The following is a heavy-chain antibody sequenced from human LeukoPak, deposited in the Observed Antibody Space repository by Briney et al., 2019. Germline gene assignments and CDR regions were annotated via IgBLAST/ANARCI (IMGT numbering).Heavy chain of an antibody. J-gene: IGHJ4*02. CDR1: GFTFSTYA. D-gene: IGHD6-19*01. Sequence: GGSLRLSCAASGFTFSTYAMSWVRQAPGKGLEWVSGISGSGGSTFYADSVRGRFTISRDNSKNTLYLQMNSLRDEDTAVYYCARQWLVNGWGQGTRVTVSS. CDR3: ARQWLVNG. CDR2: ISGSGGST. V-gene: IGHV3-23*01.